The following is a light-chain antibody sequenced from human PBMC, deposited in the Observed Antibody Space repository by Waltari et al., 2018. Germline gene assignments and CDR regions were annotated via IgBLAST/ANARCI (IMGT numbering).Light chain of an antibody. V-gene: IGLV2-23*02. J-gene: IGLJ2*01. Sequence: QSALTQPASVSGSPGQSITISCTGTSSDVGSYNLVPWYQQHPGKAPKLMIYEVSKRPSGVSNRFSGSKSGNTASLTISGLQAEDEAYYYCCSYAGSSTLVVFGGGTKLTVL. CDR3: CSYAGSSTLVV. CDR2: EVS. CDR1: SSDVGSYNL.